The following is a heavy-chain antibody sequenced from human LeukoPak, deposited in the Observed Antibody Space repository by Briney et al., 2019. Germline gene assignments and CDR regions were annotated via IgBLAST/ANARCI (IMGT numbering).Heavy chain of an antibody. CDR2: ILYSGST. CDR3: ARRFGYCSGGSCYFDY. Sequence: SEPLSLTCTVSGRSLSSSRYYWGWLRQPPGKGLEGLGGILYSGSTYQNPSLKSRVTLSVDTSKNQFPLKRSSVTAEDTAVYYCARRFGYCSGGSCYFDYWGEGTLVTVSS. D-gene: IGHD2-15*01. CDR1: GRSLSSSRYY. J-gene: IGHJ4*02. V-gene: IGHV4-39*01.